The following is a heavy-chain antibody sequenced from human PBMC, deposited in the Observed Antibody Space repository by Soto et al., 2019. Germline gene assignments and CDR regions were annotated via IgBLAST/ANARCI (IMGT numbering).Heavy chain of an antibody. CDR2: IYYSGST. J-gene: IGHJ3*02. CDR1: GGSISSSSCY. CDR3: ARHVYSNYGLGAFDI. V-gene: IGHV4-39*01. Sequence: QVQLQESGPGLVKPSETLSLTCTVSGGSISSSSCYWGWIRQPPGKGLEWIGSIYYSGSTYYNPSLKSRVTIAVHTSKNQCSLKLSSLTAADTAVYYCARHVYSNYGLGAFDIWGQGTMITVSS. D-gene: IGHD4-4*01.